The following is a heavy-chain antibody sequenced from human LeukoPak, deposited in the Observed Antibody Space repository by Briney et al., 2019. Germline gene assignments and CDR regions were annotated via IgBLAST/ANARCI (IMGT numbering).Heavy chain of an antibody. CDR2: IYHSGST. J-gene: IGHJ3*02. V-gene: IGHV4-4*02. CDR1: GVSISSSRW. Sequence: PSETLSLTCDVSGVSISSSRWWSWVRQPPGKGLEWIGEIYHSGSTNYNPSLKSRVTISVDKSKNQFSLKLSSVTAADTAVYYCARGERVHDAFDIWGQGTMVTVSS. CDR3: ARGERVHDAFDI.